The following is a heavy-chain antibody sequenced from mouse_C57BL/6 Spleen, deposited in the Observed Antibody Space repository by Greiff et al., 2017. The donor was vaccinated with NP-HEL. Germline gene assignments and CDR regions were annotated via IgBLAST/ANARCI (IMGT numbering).Heavy chain of an antibody. CDR1: GYTFTSYW. D-gene: IGHD2-4*01. V-gene: IGHV1-50*01. J-gene: IGHJ3*01. CDR3: ARTVDYDGFWFAY. Sequence: VQLQQPGAELVKPGASVKLSCKASGYTFTSYWMQWVKQRPGQGLEWIGEIDPSDSYTNYNQKFKGKATLTVDTSSSTAYMQLSSLTSEDSAVYYCARTVDYDGFWFAYWGQGTLVTVSA. CDR2: IDPSDSYT.